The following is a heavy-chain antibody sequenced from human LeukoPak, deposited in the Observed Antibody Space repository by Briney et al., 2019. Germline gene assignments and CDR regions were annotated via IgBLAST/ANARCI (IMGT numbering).Heavy chain of an antibody. CDR3: AKDASSGSSWYYFDY. CDR1: WFTFDDYA. D-gene: IGHD6-13*01. Sequence: PGGALRLSFAASWFTFDDYALDWGRQAPGEGLGGGFGISWNSGSIGYADSVKGRFTISRDNAKNSLYLQMNSLRAEDTALYYCAKDASSGSSWYYFDYWGQGTLVTVSS. V-gene: IGHV3-9*01. CDR2: ISWNSGSI. J-gene: IGHJ4*02.